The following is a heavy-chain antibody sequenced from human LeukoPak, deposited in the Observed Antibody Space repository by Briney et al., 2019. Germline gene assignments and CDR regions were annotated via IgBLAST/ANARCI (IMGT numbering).Heavy chain of an antibody. J-gene: IGHJ4*02. D-gene: IGHD3-3*01. V-gene: IGHV3-23*01. Sequence: PGGSLRLSCAASGFTFSSYAMSWVRQAPGKGLEWVSAISGSGGSTYYADSVKGRFTIFRDNSKNTLYLQMNSLRAEDTAVYYCAKDRVYDFWSGYYSGFDYWGQGTLVTVSS. CDR3: AKDRVYDFWSGYYSGFDY. CDR1: GFTFSSYA. CDR2: ISGSGGST.